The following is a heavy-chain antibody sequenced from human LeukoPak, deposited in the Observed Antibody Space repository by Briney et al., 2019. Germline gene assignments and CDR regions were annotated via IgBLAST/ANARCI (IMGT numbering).Heavy chain of an antibody. V-gene: IGHV1-69*04. J-gene: IGHJ5*02. CDR1: GCTFSSYA. Sequence: ASVKVSCKASGCTFSSYAISWVRQAPGQGLEWMGRIIPILGIANYAQKFQGRVTITADKSTSTAYMELSSLRSEDTAVYYCAREFTREKPGIAAAGRGIWFDPWGQGTLVTVSS. CDR2: IIPILGIA. D-gene: IGHD6-13*01. CDR3: AREFTREKPGIAAAGRGIWFDP.